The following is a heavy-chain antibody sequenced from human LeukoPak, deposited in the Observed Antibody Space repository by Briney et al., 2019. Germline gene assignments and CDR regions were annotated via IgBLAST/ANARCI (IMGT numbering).Heavy chain of an antibody. CDR1: GGSISSYY. Sequence: SETLSLTCTVSGGSISSYYWSWIRQPPGKGLEWIGYIYYSGSTNYNPSLKSRVTISVDTSENQFSLKLSSVTAADTAVYYCARGPTGVVVPAAMYWYFDLWGRGTLVTVSS. CDR3: ARGPTGVVVPAAMYWYFDL. D-gene: IGHD2-2*01. CDR2: IYYSGST. J-gene: IGHJ2*01. V-gene: IGHV4-59*01.